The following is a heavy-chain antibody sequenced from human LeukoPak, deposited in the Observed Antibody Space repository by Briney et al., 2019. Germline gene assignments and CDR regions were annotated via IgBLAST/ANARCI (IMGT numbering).Heavy chain of an antibody. V-gene: IGHV1-2*02. J-gene: IGHJ3*02. Sequence: VASVKVSCKASGYTFSGFYMHWVRQAPGQGLEWMGWMNPNSGDTKYAPKFQGRVTMTRDMSISTAYMEVNRLTSDDTAVYYCARVGATVGFAFDIWGQGTMVTVSS. CDR1: GYTFSGFY. CDR3: ARVGATVGFAFDI. D-gene: IGHD3-10*01. CDR2: MNPNSGDT.